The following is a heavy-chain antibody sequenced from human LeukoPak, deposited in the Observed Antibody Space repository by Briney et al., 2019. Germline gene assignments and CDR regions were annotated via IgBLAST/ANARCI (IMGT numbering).Heavy chain of an antibody. J-gene: IGHJ2*01. CDR1: GGSITYYY. CDR3: ARVGPVSGSPDWFFDL. D-gene: IGHD1-26*01. Sequence: SETLSPTCTVSGGSITYYYWSWIQQPAGKGLEWIGRIYSSGTTNYNPSLKSRVTMSVDTSKKQFSLKLSSVTAADTAVYYCARVGPVSGSPDWFFDLWGRGTLVTVSS. V-gene: IGHV4-4*07. CDR2: IYSSGTT.